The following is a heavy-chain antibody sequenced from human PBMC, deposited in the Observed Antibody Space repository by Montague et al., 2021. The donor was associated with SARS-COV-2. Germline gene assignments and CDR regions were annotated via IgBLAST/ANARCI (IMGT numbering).Heavy chain of an antibody. CDR2: IYYSGST. D-gene: IGHD6-13*01. J-gene: IGHJ5*02. CDR3: ARELLCSSRWEGVWFDA. CDR1: GGSISSSEYN. V-gene: IGHV4-39*07. Sequence: SETLSLTCTVSGGSISSSEYNWAWIRQPPGKGLEWIATIYYSGSTYYNPSLKSRVTMSVDTSKNQFSLKLKSVTAADTAIYYCARELLCSSRWEGVWFDAWGQGTLVSVSS.